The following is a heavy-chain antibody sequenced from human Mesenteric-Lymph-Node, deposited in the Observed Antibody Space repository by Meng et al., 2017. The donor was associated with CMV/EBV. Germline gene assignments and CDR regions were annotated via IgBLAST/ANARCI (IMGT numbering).Heavy chain of an antibody. CDR2: VNHSGGT. CDR1: GGSFSGYY. J-gene: IGHJ3*02. Sequence: SETLSLTCNVHGGSFSGYYWSWIRQLPGKGLEWIGEVNHSGGTNTNPSLKSRASISGDKYKKQFSLKLTSVTVADTAVYYCARYTGVLTAYDIWGEGTMVTVSS. V-gene: IGHV4-34*04. CDR3: ARYTGVLTAYDI. D-gene: IGHD2-8*01.